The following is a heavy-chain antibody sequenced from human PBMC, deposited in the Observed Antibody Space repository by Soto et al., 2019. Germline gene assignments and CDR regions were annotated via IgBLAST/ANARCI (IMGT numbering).Heavy chain of an antibody. CDR2: ISGSGGST. D-gene: IGHD6-6*01. CDR1: GFIFSSYA. V-gene: IGHV3-23*01. Sequence: EVQLLESGGGLVQPGGSLRLSCAASGFIFSSYAMSWVRQAPGKGLEWVSAISGSGGSTYYADFVKGRFTVSRDNSKNTLYLKMNGLRADDTAVYYCAKNEYSSSLIPFDFWGQGTLVTVSS. CDR3: AKNEYSSSLIPFDF. J-gene: IGHJ4*02.